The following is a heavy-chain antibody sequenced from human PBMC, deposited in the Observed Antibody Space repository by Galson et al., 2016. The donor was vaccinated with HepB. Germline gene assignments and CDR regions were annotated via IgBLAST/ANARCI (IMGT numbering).Heavy chain of an antibody. CDR2: IFHSGST. J-gene: IGHJ4*02. Sequence: SETLSLTCSVSGYSISTGYYWDWIRQPPGKGLEWIGSIFHSGSTYYSPSLKSRVTLSMDTSKNQFSLNLISVTAADTAVYYCARPGSSWDFDHWGQGILVTVSS. CDR1: GYSISTGYY. D-gene: IGHD6-13*01. CDR3: ARPGSSWDFDH. V-gene: IGHV4-38-2*01.